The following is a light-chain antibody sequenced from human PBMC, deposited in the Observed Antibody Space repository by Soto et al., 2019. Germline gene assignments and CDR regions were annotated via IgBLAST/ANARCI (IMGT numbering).Light chain of an antibody. CDR3: SSYTISNTVI. CDR1: SSDVGSYNY. Sequence: QSALTQPASVSGSPGQSITISCTGSSSDVGSYNYVSWYQHHPGKAPKLLIYDVSNRPSGVSSRFSGSKSGNTASLMISGLKAEDEADYYCSSYTISNTVILGGGTKVTVL. CDR2: DVS. V-gene: IGLV2-14*01. J-gene: IGLJ2*01.